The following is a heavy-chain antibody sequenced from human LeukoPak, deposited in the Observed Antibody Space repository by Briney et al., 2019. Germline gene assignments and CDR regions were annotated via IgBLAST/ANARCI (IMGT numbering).Heavy chain of an antibody. CDR2: ISYDGSNK. D-gene: IGHD2-15*01. J-gene: IGHJ4*02. Sequence: GGSLRLSCAASGFTFSSYAMHWVRQAPGKGPEWVAVISYDGSNKYYADSVKGRFTISRDNSKNTLYLQMNSLRAEDTAAYYCARDRGYCSGGSCSVNDYWGQGTLVTVSS. CDR3: ARDRGYCSGGSCSVNDY. V-gene: IGHV3-30*04. CDR1: GFTFSSYA.